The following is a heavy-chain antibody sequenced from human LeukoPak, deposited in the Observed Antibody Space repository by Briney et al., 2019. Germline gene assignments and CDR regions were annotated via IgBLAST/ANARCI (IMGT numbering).Heavy chain of an antibody. CDR1: GYTFTAYY. J-gene: IGHJ5*02. Sequence: GASVKISCKASGYTFTAYYIHWLRQAPGQGLEWMGIINPSGGSTSYAQKFQGRVTMTRDMSTSTVYMELSSLRSEDTAVYYCARAYNWFDPWGQGTLVTVSS. V-gene: IGHV1-46*01. CDR3: ARAYNWFDP. CDR2: INPSGGST.